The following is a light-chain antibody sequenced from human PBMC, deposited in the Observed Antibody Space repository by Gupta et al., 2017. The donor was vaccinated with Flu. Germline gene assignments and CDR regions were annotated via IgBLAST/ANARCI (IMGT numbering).Light chain of an antibody. CDR3: QQRSNWPWT. Sequence: AAGLSRSPGGGCTRSCRSSQSVISYLAWYQQKPGQAPRLLIYDTSCRGNGIPARFSGSGSGTEFALTISCPGPEDFAVYYCQQRSNWPWTFGQGTKVEIK. CDR1: QSVISY. J-gene: IGKJ1*01. V-gene: IGKV3-11*01. CDR2: DTS.